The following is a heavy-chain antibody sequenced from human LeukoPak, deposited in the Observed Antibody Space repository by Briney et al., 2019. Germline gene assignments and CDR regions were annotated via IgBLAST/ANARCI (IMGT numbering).Heavy chain of an antibody. CDR2: INPNGGST. D-gene: IGHD3-22*01. V-gene: IGHV1-46*01. CDR1: GYTFTNYY. J-gene: IGHJ4*02. CDR3: ARAPRPPWDDSSGLDY. Sequence: ASVNVSCKASGYTFTNYYMHWVRQAPGQGLEWMGIINPNGGSTSYAQKFQGRVTMTRDTSTSTVYMDLSSLRSEDTAVYYCARAPRPPWDDSSGLDYWGQGTLVTVSS.